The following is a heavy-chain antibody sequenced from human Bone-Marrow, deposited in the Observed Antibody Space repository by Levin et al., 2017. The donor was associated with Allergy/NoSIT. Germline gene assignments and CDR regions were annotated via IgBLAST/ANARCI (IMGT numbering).Heavy chain of an antibody. V-gene: IGHV3-53*01. J-gene: IGHJ4*01. CDR3: ATSYVGATGYFDY. CDR1: ELNVTRNY. Sequence: GGSLRLSCVVSELNVTRNYMNWVRQAPGKGLEWVSVIYGGGSTYYADSVRVRFTVSRDTSKNRLYLEMNSLRAEDTAVYYCATSYVGATGYFDYWGHGTLVTVSS. CDR2: IYGGGST. D-gene: IGHD1-1*01.